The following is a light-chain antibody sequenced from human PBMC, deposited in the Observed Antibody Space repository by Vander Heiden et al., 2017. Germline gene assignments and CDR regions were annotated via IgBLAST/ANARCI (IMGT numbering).Light chain of an antibody. V-gene: IGKV1-39*01. CDR1: QSISSY. CDR2: AAS. Sequence: DIQMIQSPSSLSASVGDRVTITCRASQSISSYLNWYQQKPGKAPKLLIYAASSLQSGVPSRFSGSGSGTDFTLTISRLQPEDFATYYCQQSDSTPNTFGQGTKMEIK. CDR3: QQSDSTPNT. J-gene: IGKJ2*01.